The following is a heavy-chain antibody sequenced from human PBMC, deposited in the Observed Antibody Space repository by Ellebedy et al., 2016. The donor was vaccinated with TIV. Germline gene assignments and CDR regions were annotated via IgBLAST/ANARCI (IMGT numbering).Heavy chain of an antibody. D-gene: IGHD6-13*01. Sequence: GESLKISCAASGFTLSRYWMHWVRQAPGKGLVWVSRINNDGSSTNYADSVKGRFAISRDNANNTLYLQMNSLRAEDTAVYYCAKGSIVAAGWGQGTLVTVSS. J-gene: IGHJ4*02. CDR1: GFTLSRYW. CDR2: INNDGSST. CDR3: AKGSIVAAG. V-gene: IGHV3-74*01.